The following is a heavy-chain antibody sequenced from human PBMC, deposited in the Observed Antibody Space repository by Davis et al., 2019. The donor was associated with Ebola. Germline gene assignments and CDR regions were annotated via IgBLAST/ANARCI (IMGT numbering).Heavy chain of an antibody. J-gene: IGHJ4*02. CDR1: GFTFSSYS. Sequence: GGSLRLSCAASGFTFSSYSMNWVRQAPGKGLEWVSYISSSSSTIYYADSVKGRFTISRDNAKNSLYLQMNSLRDEDTAVYYCARESTYYDFWSGYPYYFDYWGQGTLVTVSS. D-gene: IGHD3-3*01. V-gene: IGHV3-48*02. CDR2: ISSSSSTI. CDR3: ARESTYYDFWSGYPYYFDY.